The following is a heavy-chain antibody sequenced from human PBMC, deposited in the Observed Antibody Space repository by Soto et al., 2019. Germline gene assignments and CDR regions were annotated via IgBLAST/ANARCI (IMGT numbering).Heavy chain of an antibody. CDR1: GGSISTSSYY. CDR2: IYYSGRT. V-gene: IGHV4-39*01. Sequence: QLQLQESGPGLVKPSETLSLTCTVSGGSISTSSYYWGWIRQPPGKGLEWIGSIYYSGRTYYNPSLQSRGTISADTSKNQFSLKLSSVTAADTAVYYCARLIAAAGGNRAYWGQGTLVTVAS. CDR3: ARLIAAAGGNRAY. J-gene: IGHJ4*02. D-gene: IGHD6-13*01.